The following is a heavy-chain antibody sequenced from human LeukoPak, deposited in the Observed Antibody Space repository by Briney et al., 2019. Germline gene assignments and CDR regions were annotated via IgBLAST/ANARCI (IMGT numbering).Heavy chain of an antibody. D-gene: IGHD3-10*01. CDR3: ARRYYYNLGSFPFDF. CDR1: GGPFSGYF. V-gene: IGHV4-34*01. Sequence: SETLSLTCAVSGGPFSGYFWSWIRQSSGKGLEWIGEIHNSGTTNYNPSLNSRVTILEDTSKNQFYLNLSSVTAADTAAYYCARRYYYNLGSFPFDFWGQGTLVTVSS. CDR2: IHNSGTT. J-gene: IGHJ4*02.